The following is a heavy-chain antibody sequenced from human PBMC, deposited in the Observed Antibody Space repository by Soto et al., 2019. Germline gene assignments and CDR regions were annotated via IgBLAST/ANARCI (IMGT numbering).Heavy chain of an antibody. CDR1: GGTFSSYA. CDR2: IIPIFGTA. D-gene: IGHD2-2*01. V-gene: IGHV1-69*13. CDR3: ARWGGGDIVVVPAGAKYYYYGMDV. J-gene: IGHJ6*02. Sequence: GASVKVSCKASGGTFSSYAISWVRQAPGQGLEWMGGIIPIFGTANYAQKFQGRVTITADESTSTAYMELSSLRSEDTAVYYCARWGGGDIVVVPAGAKYYYYGMDVWGQGTTVTVSS.